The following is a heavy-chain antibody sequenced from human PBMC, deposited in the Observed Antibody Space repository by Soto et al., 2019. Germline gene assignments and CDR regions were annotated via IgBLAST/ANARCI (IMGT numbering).Heavy chain of an antibody. CDR2: IKEDGSEK. CDR1: GFTFSTYW. CDR3: AREYTAWPLAYGLNV. J-gene: IGHJ6*04. D-gene: IGHD2-2*02. V-gene: IGHV3-7*01. Sequence: PGGSLRLSCAASGFTFSTYWMSWVRQAPGKGLEWVANIKEDGSEKYYVDSVEGRFTISRDNAKNSLYLQMTSLRAEDTALYYCAREYTAWPLAYGLNVWGKGTKVTVYS.